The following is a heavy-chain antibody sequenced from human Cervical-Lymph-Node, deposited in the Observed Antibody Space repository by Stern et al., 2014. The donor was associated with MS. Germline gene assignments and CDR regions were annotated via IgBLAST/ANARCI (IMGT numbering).Heavy chain of an antibody. D-gene: IGHD5-18*01. CDR1: GFSLRTSGVA. CDR3: AHRHYSGWFDP. Sequence: QVTLKESGPTLVKPTQTLTLTCTFSGFSLRTSGVAVGWIRQPPGKALEWLALIYWDYDKRYSASLKSRLTITKDTPKNQVVLTMTNMDPVDTATYYCAHRHYSGWFDPWGQGILVTVSS. V-gene: IGHV2-5*02. J-gene: IGHJ5*02. CDR2: IYWDYDK.